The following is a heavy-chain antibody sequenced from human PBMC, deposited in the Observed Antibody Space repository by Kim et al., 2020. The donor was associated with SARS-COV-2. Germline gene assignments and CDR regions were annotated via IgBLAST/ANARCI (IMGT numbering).Heavy chain of an antibody. V-gene: IGHV4-39*02. CDR2: INSSGTI. J-gene: IGHJ5*02. CDR3: ARRPSPVRFDP. Sequence: SETLSLTCTVSGASISSTSYYWDWIRQPPGKGLEWIGCINSSGTIYYNPSLRSRVTISVDTSKNHVSLKLTSLTAADTAVLYCARRPSPVRFDPWGQGTL. CDR1: GASISSTSYY.